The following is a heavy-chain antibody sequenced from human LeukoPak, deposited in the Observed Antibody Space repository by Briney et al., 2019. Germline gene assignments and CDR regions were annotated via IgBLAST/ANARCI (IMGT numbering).Heavy chain of an antibody. J-gene: IGHJ5*02. D-gene: IGHD3-16*02. V-gene: IGHV4-34*01. CDR3: ARPSLGQFDP. CDR2: INHSGST. Sequence: SKTLSLTCAVYGGSFSGYYWSWIRQPPGKGLEWIGEINHSGSTNYNPSLKSRVTISVDTSKNQFSQKLSSVTAADTAVYYCARPSLGQFDPWGQGTLVTVSS. CDR1: GGSFSGYY.